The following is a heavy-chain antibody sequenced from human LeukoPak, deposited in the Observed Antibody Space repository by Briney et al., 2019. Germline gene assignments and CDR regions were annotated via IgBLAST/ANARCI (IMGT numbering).Heavy chain of an antibody. V-gene: IGHV3-33*01. CDR2: IWYDGSNK. CDR1: GFTFSSYG. J-gene: IGHJ4*02. Sequence: PGRSLRLSCAASGFTFSSYGMHWVRQAPGEGLEWVAVIWYDGSNKYYADSVKGRFTISRDNSKNTLYLQMNSLRAEDTAVYYCARDFGYYYDSSGYLFDYWGQGTLVTVSS. D-gene: IGHD3-22*01. CDR3: ARDFGYYYDSSGYLFDY.